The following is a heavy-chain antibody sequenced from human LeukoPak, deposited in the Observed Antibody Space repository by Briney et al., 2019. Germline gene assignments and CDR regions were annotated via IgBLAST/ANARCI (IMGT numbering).Heavy chain of an antibody. J-gene: IGHJ4*02. D-gene: IGHD6-19*01. V-gene: IGHV3-15*01. CDR3: TTADYSSGWYYFDY. Sequence: NPGGSLRLSCAASGFTFSNAWMRWVRQAPGKGLEGVGRIKSKTDGGTTDYAAPVKGRFTISRDDSKNTLYLQMNSLKTEDTAVYYCTTADYSSGWYYFDYWGQGTLVAVSS. CDR2: IKSKTDGGTT. CDR1: GFTFSNAW.